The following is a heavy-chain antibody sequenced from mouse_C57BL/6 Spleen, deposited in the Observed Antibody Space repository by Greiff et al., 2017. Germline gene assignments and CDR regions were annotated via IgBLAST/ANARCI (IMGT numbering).Heavy chain of an antibody. D-gene: IGHD2-3*01. J-gene: IGHJ4*01. Sequence: VQLKQPGAELVKPGASVKMSCKASGYTFTSYWITWVKQRPGQGLEWIGDIYPGSGSTNYNEKFKSKATLTVDTSSSTAYMQLSSLTSEDSAVYYCARCYDGYYDYAMDYWGQGTSVTVSS. V-gene: IGHV1-55*01. CDR3: ARCYDGYYDYAMDY. CDR2: IYPGSGST. CDR1: GYTFTSYW.